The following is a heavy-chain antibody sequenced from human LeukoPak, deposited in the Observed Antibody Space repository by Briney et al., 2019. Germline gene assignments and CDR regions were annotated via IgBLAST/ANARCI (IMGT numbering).Heavy chain of an antibody. CDR2: IYPGDSQT. V-gene: IGHV5-51*01. Sequence: GESLNISCKGSGYSFSNNWIGWVRQMPGKGLEWVGIIYPGDSQTRYSPSFQGQVTVSADKSISTAYQQWSSLKASDIAIYYCARLSAGSHFHLDSWGQGTLVTVSS. D-gene: IGHD1-26*01. J-gene: IGHJ4*02. CDR1: GYSFSNNW. CDR3: ARLSAGSHFHLDS.